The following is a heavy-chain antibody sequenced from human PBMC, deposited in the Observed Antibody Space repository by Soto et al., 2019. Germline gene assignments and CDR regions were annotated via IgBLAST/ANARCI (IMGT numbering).Heavy chain of an antibody. D-gene: IGHD3-9*01. V-gene: IGHV1-8*02. CDR3: ARSARYFDWFSIGYYFDY. CDR2: MNPNSGNT. J-gene: IGHJ4*02. CDR1: GGTFSSYA. Sequence: QVQLVQSGAEVKKPGSSVKVSCKASGGTFSSYAISWVRQAPGQGLEWMGWMNPNSGNTGYAQKFQGRVTMTRNTSISTAYMELSSLRSEDTAVYYCARSARYFDWFSIGYYFDYWGQGTLVTVSS.